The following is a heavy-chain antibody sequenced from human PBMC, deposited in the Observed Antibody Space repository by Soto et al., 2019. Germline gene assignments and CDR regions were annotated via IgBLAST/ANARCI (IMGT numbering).Heavy chain of an antibody. V-gene: IGHV1-69*12. CDR1: GDTFSSYT. J-gene: IGHJ4*02. D-gene: IGHD4-17*01. CDR3: ARLATVVLFDY. Sequence: QVQLVQSGAEVKKPGSSVKVSCKASGDTFSSYTISWVRQAPGQGLEWMGGIIPIFGRAKYAQKFQGRVTITADESTSTAYMELSSLRSEDTVVYYCARLATVVLFDYWGQGTLVTVSS. CDR2: IIPIFGRA.